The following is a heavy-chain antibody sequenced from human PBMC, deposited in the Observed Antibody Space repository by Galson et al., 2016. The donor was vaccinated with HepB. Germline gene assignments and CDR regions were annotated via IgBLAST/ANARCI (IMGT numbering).Heavy chain of an antibody. CDR1: GFNFIQYA. Sequence: SLRLSCAGSGFNFIQYAMHWVRQAPGKGLDWVAVISFDGTNKFYGDSAKGRFTISRDNSKNTLYLQMTSLRGADTAIYYCAREALHQLVYGLDYWGQGSPVTVSS. CDR3: AREALHQLVYGLDY. CDR2: ISFDGTNK. D-gene: IGHD3-10*01. J-gene: IGHJ4*02. V-gene: IGHV3-30-3*01.